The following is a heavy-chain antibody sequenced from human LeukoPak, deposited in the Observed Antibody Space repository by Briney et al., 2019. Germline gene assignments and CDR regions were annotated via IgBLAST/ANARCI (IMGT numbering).Heavy chain of an antibody. D-gene: IGHD3-3*01. CDR2: ISYDGSNK. J-gene: IGHJ4*02. CDR1: GFTFSSYA. V-gene: IGHV3-30-3*01. CDR3: ARESDDFWSGYYNGPFDY. Sequence: GGSLRLSCAASGFTFSSYAMHWVRQAPGKGLEWVAVISYDGSNKYYADSVKGRFTISRNNSKNTLYLQMNSLRAEDTAVYYCARESDDFWSGYYNGPFDYWGQGTLVTVSS.